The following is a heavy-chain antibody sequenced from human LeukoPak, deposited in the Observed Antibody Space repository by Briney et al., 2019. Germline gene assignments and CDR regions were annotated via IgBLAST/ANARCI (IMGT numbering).Heavy chain of an antibody. CDR1: GFTFSSYG. J-gene: IGHJ4*02. V-gene: IGHV3-30*18. CDR2: ISYDGSDT. D-gene: IGHD4/OR15-4a*01. Sequence: PGRSLRLSCAASGFTFSSYGMHWVRQVPGKGLEWVALISYDGSDTYYAGSVKGRFTISRDNSKNTLFLHMNSLRGEDTAVYHCAKDLGALTIIFDYWGQGTLVTVSS. CDR3: AKDLGALTIIFDY.